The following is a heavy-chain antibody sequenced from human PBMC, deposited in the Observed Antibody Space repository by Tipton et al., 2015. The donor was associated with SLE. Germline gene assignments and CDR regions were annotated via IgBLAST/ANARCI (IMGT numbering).Heavy chain of an antibody. V-gene: IGHV4-30-4*01. J-gene: IGHJ6*03. Sequence: TLSLTCTVSGGSIRSGDYYWTWIRQPPGKGLEWIGYIYYSGSTNYNPSLKSRVTISVDTSKNQFSLKLSSVTAADTAVYYCARGGLGAPSSGWYNYYYYRDVWGKGTTVTVSS. CDR3: ARGGLGAPSSGWYNYYYYRDV. CDR2: IYYSGST. CDR1: GGSIRSGDYY. D-gene: IGHD6-19*01.